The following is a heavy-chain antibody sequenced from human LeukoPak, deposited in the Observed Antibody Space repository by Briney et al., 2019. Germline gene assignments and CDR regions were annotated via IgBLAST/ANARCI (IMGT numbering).Heavy chain of an antibody. Sequence: SETLSHTCTVSGASLGGSYWSWLRLPPGRGLEWIGYVHYTGSTKYSTSLQSRVTVSVDTSKNQFSLKLRSVTAADTAIYYCARHYGEGGRLFDWLFNFWGRGTLVTVSS. CDR1: GASLGGSY. CDR2: VHYTGST. V-gene: IGHV4-59*08. CDR3: ARHYGEGGRLFDWLFNF. J-gene: IGHJ4*02. D-gene: IGHD3-9*01.